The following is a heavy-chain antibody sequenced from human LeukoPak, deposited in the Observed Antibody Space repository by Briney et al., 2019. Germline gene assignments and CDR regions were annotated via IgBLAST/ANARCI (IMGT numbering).Heavy chain of an antibody. CDR1: GGTFSSCA. D-gene: IGHD6-13*01. Sequence: SVKVSCKASGGTFSSCAISWVRQAPGQGLEWMGGIIRIFGTANYAQKFQGRVTITADKSTSTAYMELSSLRSEDTAVYYCARDSGEGKEQQLVLKHWGQGTLFTVSS. CDR3: ARDSGEGKEQQLVLKH. J-gene: IGHJ1*01. CDR2: IIRIFGTA. V-gene: IGHV1-69*06.